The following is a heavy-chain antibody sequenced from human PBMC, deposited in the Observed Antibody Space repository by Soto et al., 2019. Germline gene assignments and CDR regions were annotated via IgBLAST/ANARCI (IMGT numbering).Heavy chain of an antibody. Sequence: QVQLVESGGGLVKPGGSLRLSCAVSGFNFSDYYMTWIRQAPGKGLEWISYISTNSRYIKYADSIKGRFTISRDNAKSSLYLQMNSLRAEDTAIYYCARGLGGSYFNAYWGQGTLVTVSS. V-gene: IGHV3-11*06. J-gene: IGHJ4*02. CDR3: ARGLGGSYFNAY. CDR2: ISTNSRYI. D-gene: IGHD3-10*01. CDR1: GFNFSDYY.